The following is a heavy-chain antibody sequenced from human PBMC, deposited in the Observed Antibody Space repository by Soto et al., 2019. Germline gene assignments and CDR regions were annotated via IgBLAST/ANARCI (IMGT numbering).Heavy chain of an antibody. CDR1: GFTFSNYG. CDR3: AKDLVWSGELFHLAT. D-gene: IGHD3-10*01. V-gene: IGHV3-30*18. CDR2: ISYDGSNK. Sequence: PGGSLRLSCAASGFTFSNYGMYWVRQAPGKGLEWVAFISYDGSNKYYADSVKGRFTISRDNSKNTLYLQMNSLRAEDTAVYYCAKDLVWSGELFHLATWGQGTLVTVPS. J-gene: IGHJ4*02.